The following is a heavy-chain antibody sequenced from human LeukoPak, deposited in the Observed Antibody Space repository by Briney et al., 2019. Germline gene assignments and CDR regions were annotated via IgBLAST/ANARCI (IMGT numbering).Heavy chain of an antibody. CDR3: AKDTGYYYDSSGYFGY. CDR1: GFTFSSYE. CDR2: ISSSGSTI. V-gene: IGHV3-48*03. D-gene: IGHD3-22*01. Sequence: PGGSLRPSCAASGFTFSSYEMNWVRQAPGKGLEWVSYISSSGSTIYYADSVKGRFTISRDNAKNSLYLQMNSLRAEDTALYYCAKDTGYYYDSSGYFGYWGQGTLVTVSS. J-gene: IGHJ4*02.